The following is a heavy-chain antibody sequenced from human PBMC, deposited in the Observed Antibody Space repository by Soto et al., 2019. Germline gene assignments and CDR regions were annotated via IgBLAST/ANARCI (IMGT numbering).Heavy chain of an antibody. D-gene: IGHD4-4*01. CDR3: ATHGTKYYSNPDY. V-gene: IGHV3-23*01. CDR2: ISGSGGST. CDR1: GFTFSSYA. J-gene: IGHJ4*02. Sequence: GGSLRLSCAASGFTFSSYAMSWVRQAPGKGLEWVSAISGSGGSTYYADSVKGRFTISRDNSKNTLYLQMNSLRAEDTAVYYCATHGTKYYSNPDYWGQGTLVTVSS.